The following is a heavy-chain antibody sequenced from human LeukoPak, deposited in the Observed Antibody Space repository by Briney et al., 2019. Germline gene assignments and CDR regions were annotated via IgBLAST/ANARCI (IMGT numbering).Heavy chain of an antibody. CDR2: ISSSSSYI. CDR1: GFTFSSYS. Sequence: PGGSLRLSCAASGFTFSSYSMNWVRQAPGKGLEWVSSISSSSSYIYYADSVKGRFTISRDNAKNSLYLQMNSLRAEDTAVYYCAREEEAGGRNYFDYWGQGTLVTVS. CDR3: AREEEAGGRNYFDY. J-gene: IGHJ4*02. D-gene: IGHD3-16*01. V-gene: IGHV3-21*01.